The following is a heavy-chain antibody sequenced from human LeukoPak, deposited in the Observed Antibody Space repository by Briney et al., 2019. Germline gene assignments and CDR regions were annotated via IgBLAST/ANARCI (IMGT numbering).Heavy chain of an antibody. CDR1: GGSVSSSSYY. V-gene: IGHV4-39*01. D-gene: IGHD5-18*01. J-gene: IGHJ4*02. CDR3: ARQPQSEYSYGFEDH. Sequence: SETLSLTCTVSGGSVSSSSYYWGWIRQPPGKGLEWIASIRYSGNTFSNPSLKSRVTISVDTSKNQFSLRLNSVTAAGTAVYYCARQPQSEYSYGFEDHWGQGILVTVSS. CDR2: IRYSGNT.